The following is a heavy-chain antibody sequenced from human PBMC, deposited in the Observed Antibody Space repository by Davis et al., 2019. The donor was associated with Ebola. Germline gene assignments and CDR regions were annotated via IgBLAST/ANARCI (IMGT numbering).Heavy chain of an antibody. V-gene: IGHV4-59*08. CDR1: GGSISSYY. J-gene: IGHJ4*02. Sequence: PSETLSLTCTVSGGSISSYYWSWIRQPPGKGLEWIGYIYYSGSTNYNPSLKSRVTISVDTSKNQFSLELRSVTAADTAVYYCARHGPVDTAMVKQFGFDYWGQGTLVTVSS. D-gene: IGHD5-18*01. CDR2: IYYSGST. CDR3: ARHGPVDTAMVKQFGFDY.